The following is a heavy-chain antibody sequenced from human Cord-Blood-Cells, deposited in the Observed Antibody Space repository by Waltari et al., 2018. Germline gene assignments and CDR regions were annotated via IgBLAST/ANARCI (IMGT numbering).Heavy chain of an antibody. CDR1: GGSFSGYY. D-gene: IGHD2-15*01. Sequence: QVQLQQWGAGLLKPSETLSLTCAVYGGSFSGYYWSWIRQPPGKGLEWIGEINHSGRTNYNPPLKSRVTISVDTSKNQFSLKLSSVTAADTAVYYCARGVIVVVVAATNAFDIWGQGTMVTVSS. J-gene: IGHJ3*02. V-gene: IGHV4-34*01. CDR2: INHSGRT. CDR3: ARGVIVVVVAATNAFDI.